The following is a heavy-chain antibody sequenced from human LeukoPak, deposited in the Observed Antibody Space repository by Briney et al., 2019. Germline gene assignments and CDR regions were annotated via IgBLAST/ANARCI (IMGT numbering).Heavy chain of an antibody. V-gene: IGHV4-39*01. J-gene: IGHJ5*02. Sequence: SETLSLTCTVSGGSISSSSYYWGWIRQPPGKGLEWIGSIYYSGSTYYNPSLKSRVTISVDTAKNQFSLKLSSVTAADTAVYYCARGRPSSGWFGEPENWFDPWGQGTLVTVSS. CDR1: GGSISSSSYY. CDR3: ARGRPSSGWFGEPENWFDP. CDR2: IYYSGST. D-gene: IGHD3-10*01.